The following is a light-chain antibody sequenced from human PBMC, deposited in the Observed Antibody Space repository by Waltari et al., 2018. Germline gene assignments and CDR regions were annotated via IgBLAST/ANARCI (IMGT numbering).Light chain of an antibody. V-gene: IGKV1-12*01. CDR2: AAS. Sequence: DIQMTQSPSSVSASVGDRVTITCRASQGITSYLAWYQHKPGKAPKLLIYAASYLQIGVPSRFSGSGSGTYFTLTISSLQPEDFGIYYCQQANSFPLTFGGGTKVEIK. CDR3: QQANSFPLT. CDR1: QGITSY. J-gene: IGKJ4*01.